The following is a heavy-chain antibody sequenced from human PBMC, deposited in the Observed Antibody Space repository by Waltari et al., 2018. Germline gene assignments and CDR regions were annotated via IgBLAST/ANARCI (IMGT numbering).Heavy chain of an antibody. CDR3: AATRGNGAFDI. D-gene: IGHD3-10*01. J-gene: IGHJ3*02. CDR1: GFSFSSYA. CDR2: ISGSGGST. Sequence: EVQLLESGGNLVPPGGSLRLSCAASGFSFSSYALGWARQAPGKGLEWVSAISGSGGSTYYADSVKGRFTISRDNAKNTLYLQMNSLRAEDTAVYYCAATRGNGAFDIWGQGTMVTVSS. V-gene: IGHV3-23*01.